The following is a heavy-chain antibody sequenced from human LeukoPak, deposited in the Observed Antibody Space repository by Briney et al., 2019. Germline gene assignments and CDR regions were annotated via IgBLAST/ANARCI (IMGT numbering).Heavy chain of an antibody. CDR1: GFTFSSYW. D-gene: IGHD4-23*01. CDR2: IDRDGSRI. J-gene: IGHJ4*02. V-gene: IGHV3-74*01. CDR3: VRGNDYGGPHY. Sequence: GGSLRLSCAVSGFTFSSYWMHWVRQAPGKGLVWVSRIDRDGSRINYADSVKGRFTVSRDNGKNTLFLQMNSLRAEDAAVYYCVRGNDYGGPHYWGQGTLVTVSS.